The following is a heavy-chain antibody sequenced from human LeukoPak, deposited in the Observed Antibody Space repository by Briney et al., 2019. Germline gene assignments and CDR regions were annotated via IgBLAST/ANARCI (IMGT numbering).Heavy chain of an antibody. Sequence: ASVKVSCQASGYSFTDYHMHWLRQAPGQGLEWMGWVNSKSGGTNYAQKFQGRVTMTRDTSISTAYMELSRLRSDDTAVYYCARAVVGATNYYYYYMDVWGKGTTVTVSS. CDR2: VNSKSGGT. CDR1: GYSFTDYH. J-gene: IGHJ6*03. CDR3: ARAVVGATNYYYYYMDV. D-gene: IGHD1-26*01. V-gene: IGHV1-2*02.